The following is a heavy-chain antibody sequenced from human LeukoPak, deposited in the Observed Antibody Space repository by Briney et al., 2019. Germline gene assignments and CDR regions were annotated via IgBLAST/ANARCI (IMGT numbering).Heavy chain of an antibody. D-gene: IGHD1-1*01. V-gene: IGHV3-74*01. Sequence: GGSLRLSCAASGFTFSSYWMHWVRQAPGKGLVWVSRINSDGSSTSYADSVKGRFTISRDNAKNTLYLQMNSLRAEDTAVYYCAKAMTGTSATFDYWGQGTLVTVSS. CDR1: GFTFSSYW. CDR3: AKAMTGTSATFDY. J-gene: IGHJ4*02. CDR2: INSDGSST.